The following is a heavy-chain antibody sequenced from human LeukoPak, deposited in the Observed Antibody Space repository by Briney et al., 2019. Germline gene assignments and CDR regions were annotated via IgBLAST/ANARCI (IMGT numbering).Heavy chain of an antibody. J-gene: IGHJ4*02. CDR2: ISSSSSYI. V-gene: IGHV3-21*01. CDR1: GFTFSSYG. D-gene: IGHD3-22*01. CDR3: ARDSNYDSSGYSGPFDY. Sequence: EGSLRLSCAASGFTFSSYGMHWVRQAPGKGLEWVSSISSSSSYIYYADSVKGRFTISRDNAKNSLYLQMNSLRAEDTAVYYCARDSNYDSSGYSGPFDYWGQGTLVTVSS.